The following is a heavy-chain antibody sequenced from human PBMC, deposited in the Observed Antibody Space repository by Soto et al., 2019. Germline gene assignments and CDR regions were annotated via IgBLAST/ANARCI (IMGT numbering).Heavy chain of an antibody. V-gene: IGHV1-3*01. CDR2: ISAGNGNT. CDR3: ARMKTFGGVIVTPYNWFDP. Sequence: ASVQVSCKASGYIFTSYAIGWGRQAPGQSREWMGWISAGNGNTTYSQNFQGRLTITTDTSTSTAYMELRSLRSDDTAVYYCARMKTFGGVIVTPYNWFDPWGQGTLVTVSS. CDR1: GYIFTSYA. D-gene: IGHD3-16*02. J-gene: IGHJ5*02.